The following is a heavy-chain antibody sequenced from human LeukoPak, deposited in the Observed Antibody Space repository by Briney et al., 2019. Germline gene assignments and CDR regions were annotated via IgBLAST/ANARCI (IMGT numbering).Heavy chain of an antibody. D-gene: IGHD6-19*01. J-gene: IGHJ3*02. V-gene: IGHV3-53*01. CDR3: ARVSSSGWYEAFDI. CDR2: IYIGGGT. CDR1: GFNVSSNY. Sequence: PGGSLRLSCAASGFNVSSNYMSWVRQAPGKGLEWVSVIYIGGGTYYADSVKGRFTISRDNSKYTLYLQMNSPRAEDTAVYYCARVSSSGWYEAFDIWGQGTMVTVSS.